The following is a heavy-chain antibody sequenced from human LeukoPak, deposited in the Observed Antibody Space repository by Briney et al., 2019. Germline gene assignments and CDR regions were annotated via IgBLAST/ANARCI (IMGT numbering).Heavy chain of an antibody. D-gene: IGHD6-6*01. Sequence: ASVKVSCKASGYTFTGYYMHWVRQAPGQGLEWMGRINPNSGGTNYAQKFRGRVTMTRDTSISTVYMELSRLRSDDTALYYCARDRRYSSSSGVDYWGQGTPVTVSS. CDR2: INPNSGGT. CDR3: ARDRRYSSSSGVDY. J-gene: IGHJ4*02. V-gene: IGHV1-2*06. CDR1: GYTFTGYY.